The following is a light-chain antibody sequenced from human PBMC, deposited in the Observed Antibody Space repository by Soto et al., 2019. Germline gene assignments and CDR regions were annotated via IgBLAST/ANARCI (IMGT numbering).Light chain of an antibody. J-gene: IGKJ1*01. CDR3: QQYYSTLRT. Sequence: DIQMTQSPPSLSASVGDRVTITCLASQSISSYLNWYQQKPGKAPKLLIYAASTLQSGVPSRFSGSGSGTDFTLTISCLQSEDFATYYCQQYYSTLRTFGQGTKVDI. V-gene: IGKV1-39*01. CDR1: QSISSY. CDR2: AAS.